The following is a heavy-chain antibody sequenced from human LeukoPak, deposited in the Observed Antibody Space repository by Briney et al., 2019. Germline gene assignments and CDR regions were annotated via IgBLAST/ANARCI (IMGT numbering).Heavy chain of an antibody. CDR1: GFTFSSYA. D-gene: IGHD3-9*01. V-gene: IGHV3-23*01. CDR3: AKDVLRYFDWTNDY. CDR2: ISGSGGST. J-gene: IGHJ4*02. Sequence: GGSLRLSCAASGFTFSSYAMSWVRQAPGKGLEWVSAISGSGGSTYCADSVKGRFTISRDNSKNTLYPQMNSLRAEDTAVYYCAKDVLRYFDWTNDYWGQGTLVTVSS.